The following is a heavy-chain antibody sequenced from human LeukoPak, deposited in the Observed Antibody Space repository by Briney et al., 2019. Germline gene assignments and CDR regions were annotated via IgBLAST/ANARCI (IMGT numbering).Heavy chain of an antibody. Sequence: SQTLSLTCTVSGGFLSSGAYYWSWLRQPAGKGLEWLARTYSGGGTTYYNLPLRSRLTVSMDTSKNHFSLNLTSVTAADTAVYYCARLTLRSVITTYWGQGILVTVSS. CDR1: GGFLSSGAYY. V-gene: IGHV4-61*02. J-gene: IGHJ4*02. D-gene: IGHD3-22*01. CDR2: TYSGGGTT. CDR3: ARLTLRSVITTY.